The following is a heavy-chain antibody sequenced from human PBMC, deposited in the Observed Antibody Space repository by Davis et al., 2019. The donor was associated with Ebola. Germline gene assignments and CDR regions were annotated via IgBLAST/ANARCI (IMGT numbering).Heavy chain of an antibody. J-gene: IGHJ2*01. D-gene: IGHD3-10*01. V-gene: IGHV1-46*01. CDR2: ISPNGVTT. Sequence: AASVKVSCKASGYTFTNYYTHWVRQAPGLGLEWMGVISPNGVTTYYAQKFQGRVTVTGDTSTSTVYMELSSLRSEDTAEYYCARETSGSGGFDLWGRGTLVTVSS. CDR1: GYTFTNYY. CDR3: ARETSGSGGFDL.